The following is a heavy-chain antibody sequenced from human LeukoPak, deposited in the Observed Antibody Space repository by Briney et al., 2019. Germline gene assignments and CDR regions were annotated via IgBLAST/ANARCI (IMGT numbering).Heavy chain of an antibody. D-gene: IGHD3-16*01. Sequence: PGGSLRLSCEASGFIFSRYEMNWVRQAPGKGLEWVSYIDRIGETTYYEASVKGRFTISRDNAKNALFLQMNSLRAEDTAVYYCARDAESMIRGWFDSWGQGTLVTVSS. CDR1: GFIFSRYE. CDR3: ARDAESMIRGWFDS. V-gene: IGHV3-48*03. J-gene: IGHJ5*01. CDR2: IDRIGETT.